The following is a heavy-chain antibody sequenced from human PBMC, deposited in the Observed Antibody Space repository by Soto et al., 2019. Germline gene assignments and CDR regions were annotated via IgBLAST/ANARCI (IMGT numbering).Heavy chain of an antibody. CDR2: ISSSSSYI. CDR1: GFTFSSYS. D-gene: IGHD3-3*01. V-gene: IGHV3-21*01. CDR3: AIGVVTEGGVSAFHI. J-gene: IGHJ3*02. Sequence: EVQLVESGGGLVKPGGSLRLSCAASGFTFSSYSMNWVRQAPGKGLEWVSSISSSSSYIYYADSVKGRFTISRDNAKNSLYLQMNSLRAEDTAVYYCAIGVVTEGGVSAFHIWGQGTMVTVSS.